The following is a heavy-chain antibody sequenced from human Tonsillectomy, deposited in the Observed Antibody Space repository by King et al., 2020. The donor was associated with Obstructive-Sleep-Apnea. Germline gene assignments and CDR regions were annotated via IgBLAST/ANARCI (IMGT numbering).Heavy chain of an antibody. CDR1: GYNFTNFW. V-gene: IGHV5-51*01. D-gene: IGHD6-19*01. Sequence: QLVQSGAEIKKPGESLKISCKTSGYNFTNFWIAWVRQVPGRGLEWMGIIYPGDSDTRYSPSLQGQVTISAAKSISPTYLQWSTLKASDTAVYYCARHKDSRSVAATGFYYGMDVWGQGTTVTVSS. J-gene: IGHJ6*02. CDR3: ARHKDSRSVAATGFYYGMDV. CDR2: IYPGDSDT.